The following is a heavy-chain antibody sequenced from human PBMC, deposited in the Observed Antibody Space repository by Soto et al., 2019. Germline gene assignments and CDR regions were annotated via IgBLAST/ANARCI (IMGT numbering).Heavy chain of an antibody. Sequence: ASVKVSCKASGYTFTSYAMHWVRQAPGQRLEWMGWINAGNGNTKYSQKFQGRVTITRDTSASTAYMELSSLRSEDTAVYYCARVGFRGLDYYGSGSYYLDAFDSWGQGTMVTVSS. CDR3: ARVGFRGLDYYGSGSYYLDAFDS. CDR1: GYTFTSYA. D-gene: IGHD3-10*01. J-gene: IGHJ3*02. CDR2: INAGNGNT. V-gene: IGHV1-3*01.